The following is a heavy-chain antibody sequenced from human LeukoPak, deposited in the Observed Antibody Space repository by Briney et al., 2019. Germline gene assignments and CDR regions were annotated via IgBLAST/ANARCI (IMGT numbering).Heavy chain of an antibody. CDR2: ISSSSSYI. V-gene: IGHV3-21*01. CDR1: GFTFSSYS. Sequence: GGSLRLSCAASGFTFSSYSMNWVRQAPGKGLEWVSSISSSSSYIYYADSVKGRFTISRDNAKNSLYLQMNSLRAEDTAVYYCATDLEDSSSWSWVDCWGQVTLVTVSS. CDR3: ATDLEDSSSWSWVDC. J-gene: IGHJ4*02. D-gene: IGHD6-13*01.